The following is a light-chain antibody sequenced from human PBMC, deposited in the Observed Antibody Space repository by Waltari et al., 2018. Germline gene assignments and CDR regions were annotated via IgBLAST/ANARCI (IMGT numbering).Light chain of an antibody. CDR3: CSYRSGSTYV. CDR1: KSTVGGQHR. V-gene: IGLV2-23*02. CDR2: EVD. Sequence: SALPQPASVSGSPGQSITISCNGTKSTVGGQHRVYWYQQYSGKAPKLIIYEVDKRPSAVSNRFSGSKSGNTASLTISGLQAEDEADYFCCSYRSGSTYVFGTETTVTVL. J-gene: IGLJ1*01.